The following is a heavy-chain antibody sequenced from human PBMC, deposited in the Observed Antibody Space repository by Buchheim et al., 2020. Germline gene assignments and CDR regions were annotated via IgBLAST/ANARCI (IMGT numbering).Heavy chain of an antibody. CDR1: GFTFSSYW. J-gene: IGHJ6*02. CDR2: INGDGTTT. CDR3: ARDPGIAVAGTGLDL. V-gene: IGHV3-74*01. D-gene: IGHD6-19*01. Sequence: EVQLVESGGGLVQPGGSLRLSCAASGFTFSSYWMHWVRQAPGKGLVWVSRINGDGTTTCFADSGKGRFTISRDNAENTLYLQMNSLRAEDTAVYYCARDPGIAVAGTGLDLWGQGTT.